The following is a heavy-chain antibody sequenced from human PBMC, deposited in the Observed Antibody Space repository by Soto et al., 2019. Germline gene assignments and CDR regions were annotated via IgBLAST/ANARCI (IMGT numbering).Heavy chain of an antibody. D-gene: IGHD4-17*01. CDR1: GYTFTSYG. V-gene: IGHV1-18*04. J-gene: IGHJ4*02. CDR3: ARVAGDYGDPLFDY. CDR2: ISAYDGNT. Sequence: GASVKVSCKASGYTFTSYGISWVRQAPGQGLEWMGWISAYDGNTNYAQKLQGRVTMTTDTSTSTAYMELRSLRSDDTAVYYCARVAGDYGDPLFDYWGQGTLVTVSS.